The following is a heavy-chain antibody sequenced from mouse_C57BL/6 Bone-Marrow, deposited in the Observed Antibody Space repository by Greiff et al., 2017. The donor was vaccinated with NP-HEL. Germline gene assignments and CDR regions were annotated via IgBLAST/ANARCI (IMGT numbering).Heavy chain of an antibody. J-gene: IGHJ1*03. CDR1: GFTFSDYG. V-gene: IGHV5-15*01. CDR3: ARLYSNWYFDV. D-gene: IGHD2-5*01. Sequence: EVKLMESGGGLVQPGGSLKLSCAASGFTFSDYGMAWVRQAPRKGPEWVAFISNLAYSIYYADTVTGRFTISRENAKNTLYLEMSSLRSEDTAMYYCARLYSNWYFDVWGTGTTVTVSS. CDR2: ISNLAYSI.